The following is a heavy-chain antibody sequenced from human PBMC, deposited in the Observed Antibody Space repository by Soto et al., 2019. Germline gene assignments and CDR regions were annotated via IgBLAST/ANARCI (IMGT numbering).Heavy chain of an antibody. V-gene: IGHV4-39*01. CDR3: ARQATIFGVVLAPFDD. CDR2: ILQSWRT. Sequence: SETLSLTCTLSGDSISNSNDYWGWIRQPPGKGLEWIGTILQSWRTYHNPSLKSRVTISVDTAKNQFSLKLSSVTAADTAVHFCARQATIFGVVLAPFDDWGQGTLVTVSS. CDR1: GDSISNSNDY. J-gene: IGHJ4*02. D-gene: IGHD3-3*01.